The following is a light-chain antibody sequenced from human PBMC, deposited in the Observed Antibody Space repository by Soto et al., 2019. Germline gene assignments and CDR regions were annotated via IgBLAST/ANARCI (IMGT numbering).Light chain of an antibody. CDR1: QSVGTW. J-gene: IGKJ4*01. Sequence: IQMTPSPSTVSASVGGSVTITCRASQSVGTWVAWYQQKPGKAPKLLIYGASTLQSGVPSRFGGSGSGTDFTLTISSLEPEDFAVYYCQQRSNWPLTFDGGAKVAIK. V-gene: IGKV1-5*01. CDR2: GAS. CDR3: QQRSNWPLT.